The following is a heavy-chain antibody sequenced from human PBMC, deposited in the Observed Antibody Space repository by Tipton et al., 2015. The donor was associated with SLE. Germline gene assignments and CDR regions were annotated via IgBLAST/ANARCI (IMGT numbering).Heavy chain of an antibody. CDR3: AREVMDWYFDL. Sequence: TLSLTCTVSGGSISSGDFYWSWIRQPPGKGLEWIGYIYYSGTTYYNPSLRSGVTISVDRSENQFSLKLSSVTAADTAVYYCAREVMDWYFDLWGRGTLVTVSS. V-gene: IGHV4-30-4*01. CDR2: IYYSGTT. D-gene: IGHD3-16*01. J-gene: IGHJ2*01. CDR1: GGSISSGDFY.